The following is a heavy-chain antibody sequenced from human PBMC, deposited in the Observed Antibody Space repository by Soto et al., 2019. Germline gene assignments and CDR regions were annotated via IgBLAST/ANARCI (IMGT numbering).Heavy chain of an antibody. J-gene: IGHJ6*01. CDR1: GYTFTSYG. V-gene: IGHV1-18*04. CDR2: ISAYNGNT. D-gene: IGHD1-1*01. Sequence: QVQLEQSGAEVKKPGASVKVSCRASGYTFTSYGIRRVRQAPGKGLAWMGWISAYNGNTNYAQKLQGRVTMTTDTSTSTDYMELRSLRSGDTAVYYCARDATGKPAAVWGQGTMVTVSS. CDR3: ARDATGKPAAV.